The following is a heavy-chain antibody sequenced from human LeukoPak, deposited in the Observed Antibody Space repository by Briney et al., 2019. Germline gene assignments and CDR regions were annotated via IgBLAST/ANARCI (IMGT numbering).Heavy chain of an antibody. CDR1: GFTSSSYG. CDR3: AKAWGGIVVVPAAISDY. Sequence: GGSLRLSCAASGFTSSSYGMHWVRQAPGKGLEWVAVIWYDGSNKYYADSVKGRFTISRDNPKNTLYLQMNSLRAEDTAVYYCAKAWGGIVVVPAAISDYWGQGTLVTVSS. J-gene: IGHJ4*02. CDR2: IWYDGSNK. D-gene: IGHD2-2*02. V-gene: IGHV3-33*06.